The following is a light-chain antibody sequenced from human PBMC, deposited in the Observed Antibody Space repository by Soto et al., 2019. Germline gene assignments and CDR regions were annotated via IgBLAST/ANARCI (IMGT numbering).Light chain of an antibody. Sequence: EIVLTQSPGTLSLSPGERATLSCRASQSVSSSYLAWYQQKPGQAPRLLIYGASSRATGIPDRFSGSGSGTDFTLTISRLGPEDFTVYYCQQYGISPFTFGPGTKVDV. CDR3: QQYGISPFT. J-gene: IGKJ3*01. CDR2: GAS. V-gene: IGKV3-20*01. CDR1: QSVSSSY.